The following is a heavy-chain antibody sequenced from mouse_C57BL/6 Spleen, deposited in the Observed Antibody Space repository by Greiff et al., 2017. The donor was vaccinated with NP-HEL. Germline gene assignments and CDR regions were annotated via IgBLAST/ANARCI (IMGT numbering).Heavy chain of an antibody. D-gene: IGHD1-1*01. J-gene: IGHJ4*01. CDR2: ISSGSSTI. Sequence: EVQVVESGGGLVKPGGSLKLSCAASGFTFSDYGMHWVRQAPEKGLEWVAYISSGSSTIYYADTVKGRFTISRDNAKNTLFLQMTSLRSEDTAMYYCARRAYYYGSGYYYAMDYWGQGTSVTVSS. CDR1: GFTFSDYG. V-gene: IGHV5-17*01. CDR3: ARRAYYYGSGYYYAMDY.